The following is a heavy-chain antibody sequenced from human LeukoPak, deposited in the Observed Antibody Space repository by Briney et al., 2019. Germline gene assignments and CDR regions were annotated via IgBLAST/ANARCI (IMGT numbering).Heavy chain of an antibody. V-gene: IGHV1-24*01. CDR1: GYTLTELS. CDR2: FDPEDGET. CDR3: ATSMITFGGVIADY. J-gene: IGHJ4*02. Sequence: ASVKVSCKVSGYTLTELSMHWVRQAPGKGLEWMGGFDPEDGETIYAQKFQGRVTMTEDTSTDTAYMELSSLRSEDTAVYYCATSMITFGGVIADYWGQGTLVTVSS. D-gene: IGHD3-16*02.